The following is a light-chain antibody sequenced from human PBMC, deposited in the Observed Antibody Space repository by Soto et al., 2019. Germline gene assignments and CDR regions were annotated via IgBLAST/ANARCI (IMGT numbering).Light chain of an antibody. CDR2: DAS. Sequence: EIVLTQSPATLSLSPGERATPSCRASQSVSSYLAWYQQKPGQAPRLLIYDASNRATGIPARFSGSGSGTDFTLTISSLEPEDFAVYYCQQRSNWPGITFGGGTRWIS. J-gene: IGKJ4*01. CDR1: QSVSSY. CDR3: QQRSNWPGIT. V-gene: IGKV3-11*01.